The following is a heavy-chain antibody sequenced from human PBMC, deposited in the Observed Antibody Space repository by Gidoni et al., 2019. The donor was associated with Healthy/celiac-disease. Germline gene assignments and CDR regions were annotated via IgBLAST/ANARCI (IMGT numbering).Heavy chain of an antibody. V-gene: IGHV3-48*04. J-gene: IGHJ4*02. CDR3: ARDQRLLLRLRGERYYFDY. Sequence: EVQLVESGGGLVQPGGSLRLSCAASGFTFSSYSMNWVRQAPGKGLEWVSYISSSGSTIYYADSVKGRFTISRDNAKNSLYLQMNSLRAEDTAVYYCARDQRLLLRLRGERYYFDYWGQGTLVTVSS. D-gene: IGHD2-15*01. CDR1: GFTFSSYS. CDR2: ISSSGSTI.